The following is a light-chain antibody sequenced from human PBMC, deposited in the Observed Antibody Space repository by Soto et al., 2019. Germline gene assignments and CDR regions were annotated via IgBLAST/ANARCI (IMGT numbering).Light chain of an antibody. V-gene: IGKV1-5*03. Sequence: DIQMTQSPSTLSGSVGDRVTITCGASQTISSWLAWYQQKPWKAPKLLIYKASTLQSVVPSRFSGSGSGTEFPLTLSSLQPDDFATYYYKHYNSXSEACGQWTKV. J-gene: IGKJ1*01. CDR3: KHYNSXSEA. CDR1: QTISSW. CDR2: KAS.